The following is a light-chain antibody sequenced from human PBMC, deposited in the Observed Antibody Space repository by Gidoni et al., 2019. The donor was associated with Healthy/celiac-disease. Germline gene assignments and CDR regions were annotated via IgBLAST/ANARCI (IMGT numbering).Light chain of an antibody. V-gene: IGKV3-20*01. CDR3: QQYGSGT. Sequence: EIVLTQSPGTLSLSPGERATLSCRASQSVSSSYLAWYQQKPGRAPRLLIYGASSSGRGSGTDFTLTISRLEPEDFAVYYCQQYGSGTFGQGTKLEIK. J-gene: IGKJ2*02. CDR2: GAS. CDR1: QSVSSSY.